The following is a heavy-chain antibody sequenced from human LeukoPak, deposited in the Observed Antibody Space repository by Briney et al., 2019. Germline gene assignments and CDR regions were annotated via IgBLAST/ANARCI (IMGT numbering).Heavy chain of an antibody. CDR3: TRSGWYAY. CDR1: GFTFGDYA. Sequence: PGRSLRLSCTASGFTFGDYAMSWVRQAPGKGLEWVGFIRSKAYGGTTEYAASVKGRFNISRDDSKSIASLQMNSLKTEDTAVYYCTRSGWYAYWGQGTLVTVSS. J-gene: IGHJ4*02. CDR2: IRSKAYGGTT. V-gene: IGHV3-49*04. D-gene: IGHD6-19*01.